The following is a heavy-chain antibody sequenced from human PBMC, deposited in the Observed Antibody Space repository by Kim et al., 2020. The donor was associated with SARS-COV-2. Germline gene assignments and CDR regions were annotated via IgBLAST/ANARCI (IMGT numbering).Heavy chain of an antibody. CDR2: IRSRAYGETT. J-gene: IGHJ4*02. CDR3: TRTYNGRLLELLYYFDY. CDR1: GFTFDDYA. Sequence: GGSLRLSCSASGFTFDDYAMSWVRQAPGKGLEWLGFIRSRAYGETTEYAASVKGRFTISRDDSKSIAYLQMSSLKTEDTAVYYCTRTYNGRLLELLYYFDYWGQGTLVTVSS. V-gene: IGHV3-49*04. D-gene: IGHD3-16*01.